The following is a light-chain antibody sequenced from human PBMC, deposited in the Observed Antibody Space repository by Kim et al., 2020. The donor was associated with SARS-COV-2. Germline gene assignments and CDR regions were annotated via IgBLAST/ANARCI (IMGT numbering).Light chain of an antibody. J-gene: IGLJ2*01. Sequence: QSALTQPPSASGSPGQSITISCTGTSSDVGGYNYVSWYQLHPGKAPKLLIYEVTKRPSGVPDRFSGSKSGNTASLTVSGLQAEDEADYYCNSFAGGNAGVFGGGTKLTVL. CDR3: NSFAGGNAGV. CDR1: SSDVGGYNY. V-gene: IGLV2-8*01. CDR2: EVT.